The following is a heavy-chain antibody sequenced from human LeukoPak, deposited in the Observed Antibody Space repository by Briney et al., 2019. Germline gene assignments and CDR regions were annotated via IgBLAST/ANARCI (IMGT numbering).Heavy chain of an antibody. J-gene: IGHJ4*02. CDR3: ARSGSGWPEYCFDY. CDR1: GFTFTTYW. CDR2: ISGSGGST. Sequence: GGSLRLSCAASGFTFTTYWMHWVRQAPGKGLEWVSAISGSGGSTYYADSVKGRFTISRDNSKNTLYLQMNSLRAEDTAVYYCARSGSGWPEYCFDYWGQGTLVTVSS. V-gene: IGHV3-23*01. D-gene: IGHD6-19*01.